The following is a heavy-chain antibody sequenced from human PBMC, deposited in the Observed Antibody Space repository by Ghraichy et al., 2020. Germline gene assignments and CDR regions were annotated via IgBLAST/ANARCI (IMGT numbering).Heavy chain of an antibody. Sequence: GSLRLSCAVYGGSFSGYYWSWIRQPPGKGLEWIGEINHSGSTNYNPSLKSRVTISVDTSKNQFSLKLSSVTAADTAVYYCASLRPFDYWGQGTLVTVSS. CDR1: GGSFSGYY. V-gene: IGHV4-34*01. CDR3: ASLRPFDY. CDR2: INHSGST. J-gene: IGHJ4*02. D-gene: IGHD4-17*01.